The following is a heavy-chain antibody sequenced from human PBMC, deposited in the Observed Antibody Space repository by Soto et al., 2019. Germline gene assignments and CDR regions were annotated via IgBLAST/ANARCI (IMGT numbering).Heavy chain of an antibody. V-gene: IGHV4-30-4*01. CDR2: FSHSGNT. D-gene: IGHD1-26*01. Sequence: QVQLRESGPGLVKPLKTLSLTCSVPGGSVNRGDYYWGWIRQSPGKGLEWIAYFSHSGNTYYSPSLKSRVTVSFNMSKKQFSLRLSSVTAADTATYYCAVNGGNYNFDNWGQGTLVTVSS. J-gene: IGHJ4*02. CDR3: AVNGGNYNFDN. CDR1: GGSVNRGDYY.